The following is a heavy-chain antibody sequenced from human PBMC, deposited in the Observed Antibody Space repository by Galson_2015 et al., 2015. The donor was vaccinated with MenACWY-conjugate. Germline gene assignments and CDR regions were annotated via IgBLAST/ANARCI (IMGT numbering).Heavy chain of an antibody. D-gene: IGHD5-18*01. V-gene: IGHV3-7*03. CDR1: GFTFSSSW. Sequence: SLRLSCAASGFTFSSSWMNWVRQAPGKGLEWVANINEDGSRKYYVDSVKGRFSISRDNAKNLVSLQMISLSPVTAADTAVYYCARIPTWGSSYGYFDYWGQGILVAVSS. CDR3: ARIPTWGSSYGYFDY. J-gene: IGHJ4*02. CDR2: INEDGSRK.